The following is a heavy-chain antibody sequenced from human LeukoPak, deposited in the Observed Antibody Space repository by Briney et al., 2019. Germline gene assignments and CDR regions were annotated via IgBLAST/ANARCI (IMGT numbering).Heavy chain of an antibody. CDR2: IYYSGST. J-gene: IGHJ5*02. Sequence: PSETLSLTCTVSGGSISSYYWSWIRQPPGKGLEWIGYIYYSGSTNYNPSLKSRVTISVDTSKNQFSLKLSSVTDADTAVYYCAREYSSSDNWFDPWGQGTLVTVSS. CDR1: GGSISSYY. CDR3: AREYSSSDNWFDP. D-gene: IGHD6-6*01. V-gene: IGHV4-59*01.